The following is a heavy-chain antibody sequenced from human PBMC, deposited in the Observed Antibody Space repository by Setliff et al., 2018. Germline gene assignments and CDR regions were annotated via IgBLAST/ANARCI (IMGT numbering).Heavy chain of an antibody. V-gene: IGHV1-18*01. J-gene: IGHJ6*02. CDR3: ASSVDYYDRSGYPYAMDV. D-gene: IGHD3-22*01. Sequence: ASVKFSCKASGYTFTRNGINWVRQAPGQGLEWMGWISVYNGNTHYAQKFQGRVTMTTDTSTTTAYMDLRSLRSDDTAVYYCASSVDYYDRSGYPYAMDVWGQGTTVTVSS. CDR2: ISVYNGNT. CDR1: GYTFTRNG.